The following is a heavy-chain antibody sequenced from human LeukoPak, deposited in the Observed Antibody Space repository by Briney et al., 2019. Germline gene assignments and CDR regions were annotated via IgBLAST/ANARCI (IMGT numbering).Heavy chain of an antibody. CDR1: GFTFSTYT. CDR2: ITASSTST. Sequence: GGSLRLSCAGSGFTFSTYTMSWVRQPPGKGLEWVSSITASSTSTYYADSVKGRFTISRDNAKNSLYLQMNSLRAEDTAVYYCARTYYDILTGYNPYFDYWGQGTLVTVSS. V-gene: IGHV3-21*01. J-gene: IGHJ4*02. D-gene: IGHD3-9*01. CDR3: ARTYYDILTGYNPYFDY.